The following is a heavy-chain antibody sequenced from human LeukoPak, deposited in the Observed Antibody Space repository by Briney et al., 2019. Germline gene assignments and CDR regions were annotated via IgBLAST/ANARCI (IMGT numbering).Heavy chain of an antibody. V-gene: IGHV3-23*01. CDR2: ISGGGGST. CDR1: GFTFRSYA. CDR3: AKARPGFDY. J-gene: IGHJ4*02. Sequence: GGSLRLSCAASGFTFRSYAMSWVRQAPGKGLEWVSAISGGGGSTDYADSVKGRFTISRDNSKNTLYLQINSLRAEDTAVHYCAKARPGFDYWGLGTLVTVSS.